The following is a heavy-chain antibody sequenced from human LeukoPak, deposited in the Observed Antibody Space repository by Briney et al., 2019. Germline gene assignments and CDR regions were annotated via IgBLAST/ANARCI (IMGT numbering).Heavy chain of an antibody. CDR2: ISSSSSYI. J-gene: IGHJ3*02. Sequence: GGSLRLSCAASGFTFSSYSMNWVRQAPGKGLNLVSSISSSSSYIYYADSVKGLFTISRDNAKNSLYLQMNSLRAEDTAVYYCARAIVATSGDAFDIWGQGTMVTVSS. CDR3: ARAIVATSGDAFDI. CDR1: GFTFSSYS. V-gene: IGHV3-21*01. D-gene: IGHD5-12*01.